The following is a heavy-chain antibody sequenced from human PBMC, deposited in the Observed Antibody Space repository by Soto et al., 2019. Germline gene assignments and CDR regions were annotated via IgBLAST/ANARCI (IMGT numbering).Heavy chain of an antibody. CDR2: INPNSGNI. Sequence: EASVKVSCKASGNTFTSYDINWVRQATGHGLEWMGWINPNSGNIGYAQKFQGRVTMTRDTVIRTAYMEVSRLRSDDTAVYYCARGRASGSYYLLDYWGQGTLVTVSS. V-gene: IGHV1-8*01. J-gene: IGHJ4*02. CDR1: GNTFTSYD. D-gene: IGHD3-10*01. CDR3: ARGRASGSYYLLDY.